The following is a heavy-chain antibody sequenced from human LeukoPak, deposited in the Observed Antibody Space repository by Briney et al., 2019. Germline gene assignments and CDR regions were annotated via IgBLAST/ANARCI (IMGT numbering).Heavy chain of an antibody. Sequence: SSETLSLTCTVSGGSISSYYWGWVRQSPGKVLEWIASIYYIGNTFYNASLRSRVTVSVRTSDNQFSLKLRSMTAADTAIYYCARGDWRYGDFDSWGRGTLVTVSS. D-gene: IGHD3/OR15-3a*01. CDR3: ARGDWRYGDFDS. V-gene: IGHV4-39*07. J-gene: IGHJ4*02. CDR2: IYYIGNT. CDR1: GGSISSYY.